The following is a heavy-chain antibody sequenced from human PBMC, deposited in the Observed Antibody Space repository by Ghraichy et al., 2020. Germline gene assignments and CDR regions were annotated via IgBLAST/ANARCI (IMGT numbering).Heavy chain of an antibody. CDR2: IYRDDDK. J-gene: IGHJ4*02. V-gene: IGHV2-5*02. Sequence: SGPTLVKSTQTLTLTCTFSGFSLTTSGVGVGWIRQPPGKALEWLALIYRDDDKRYSPSLKSRLTITEDTSRNQVVLTMTSMDPVDTATYYCARRITIFGVIGDPFDYWGQGTLVTVSS. D-gene: IGHD3-3*01. CDR3: ARRITIFGVIGDPFDY. CDR1: GFSLTTSGVG.